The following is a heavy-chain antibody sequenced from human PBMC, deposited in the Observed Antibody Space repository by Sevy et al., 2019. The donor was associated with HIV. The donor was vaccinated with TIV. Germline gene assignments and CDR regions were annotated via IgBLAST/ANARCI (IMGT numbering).Heavy chain of an antibody. CDR2: IKQDGSEK. J-gene: IGHJ6*02. Sequence: GGSLRLSCAASGFTFSSYWMSWVRQAPGKGLEWVANIKQDGSEKYYVDSVKGRFTISRDNAKNSLYLQMNSLRAGDTAVYYCARELRVQAVAGTGYHYYYYGMDVWGQGTTVTVSS. CDR3: ARELRVQAVAGTGYHYYYYGMDV. V-gene: IGHV3-7*01. CDR1: GFTFSSYW. D-gene: IGHD6-19*01.